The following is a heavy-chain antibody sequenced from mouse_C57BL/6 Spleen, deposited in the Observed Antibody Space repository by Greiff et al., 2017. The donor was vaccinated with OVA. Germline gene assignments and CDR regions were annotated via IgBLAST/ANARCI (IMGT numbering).Heavy chain of an antibody. CDR2: INYDGSST. CDR3: ARERDYYGSSYGNYYAMDY. V-gene: IGHV5-16*01. CDR1: GFTFSDYY. Sequence: EVKLMESEGGLVQPGSSMKLSCTASGFTFSDYYMAWVRQVPEKGLEWVANINYDGSSTYYLDSLKSRFIISRDNAKNILYLQMSSLKSEDTATYYCARERDYYGSSYGNYYAMDYWGQGTSVTVSS. J-gene: IGHJ4*01. D-gene: IGHD1-1*01.